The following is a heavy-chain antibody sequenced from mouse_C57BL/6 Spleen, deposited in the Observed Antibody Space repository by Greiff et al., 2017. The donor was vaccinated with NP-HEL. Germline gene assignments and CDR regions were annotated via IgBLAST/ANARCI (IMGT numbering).Heavy chain of an antibody. Sequence: QVTLKESGPGILQSSQTLSLTCSFSGFSLSTSGMGVSWIRQPSGKGLEWLAHIYWDDDKRYNPSLKSRLTISKDTSRNQVFLKITSVENADTATYYGARMFTTVGEGYYAMDYWGQGTSVTVSS. CDR2: IYWDDDK. CDR3: ARMFTTVGEGYYAMDY. J-gene: IGHJ4*01. CDR1: GFSLSTSGMG. D-gene: IGHD1-1*01. V-gene: IGHV8-12*01.